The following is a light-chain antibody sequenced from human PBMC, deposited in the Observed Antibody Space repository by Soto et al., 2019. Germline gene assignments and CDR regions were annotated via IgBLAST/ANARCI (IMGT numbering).Light chain of an antibody. J-gene: IGKJ4*01. CDR2: GAS. Sequence: IVMTQSPATLSVSPGERATLSCRASQSVSSNYLAWFQQKPGQAPRLLIYGASSRATGIPDRFSGSGSRTDFSLTISRLEPEDFAVYYCQQYVGSPAFTFAGGTKVDIK. CDR3: QQYVGSPAFT. CDR1: QSVSSNY. V-gene: IGKV3-20*01.